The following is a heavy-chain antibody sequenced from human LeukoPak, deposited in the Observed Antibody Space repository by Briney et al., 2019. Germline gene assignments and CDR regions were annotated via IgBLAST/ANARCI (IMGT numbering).Heavy chain of an antibody. V-gene: IGHV3-48*04. CDR1: GFTFSSYT. CDR3: ASRVQSGWSFDY. CDR2: ISSSSSTI. D-gene: IGHD6-19*01. J-gene: IGHJ4*02. Sequence: GGSLRLSCAASGFTFSSYTMNWVRQAPGKGLEWVSKISSSSSTIYYADSVKGRFTISRDNAENTLYLQMNSLRAEDTAVYYCASRVQSGWSFDYWGQGNLVTVSS.